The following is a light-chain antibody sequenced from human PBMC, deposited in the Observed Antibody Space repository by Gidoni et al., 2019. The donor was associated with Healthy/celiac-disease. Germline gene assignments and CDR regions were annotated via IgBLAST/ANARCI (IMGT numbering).Light chain of an antibody. CDR1: QGISND. CDR2: AAS. CDR3: QKYNSAPKT. V-gene: IGKV1-27*01. J-gene: IGKJ1*01. Sequence: DIQMTQSPSSLSASVGDRVTITCRASQGISNDLSWYQHKPGKVPKLLIYAASTLQSGVNSRFSGSGSGTDFTLPISSLQPEDVATYYCQKYNSAPKTFGQGTKVEIQ.